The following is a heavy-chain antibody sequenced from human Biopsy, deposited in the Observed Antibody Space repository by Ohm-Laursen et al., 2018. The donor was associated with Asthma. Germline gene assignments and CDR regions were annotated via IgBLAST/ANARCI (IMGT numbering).Heavy chain of an antibody. D-gene: IGHD3-9*01. Sequence: SAKASCKASGYTFINYAIHWVLQAPGQRLEWMGWINAGNGNTKYSQKFQGRVTISRDTSASTAYMDLSSLRSEDTAVHYCARTYYDFLTGQVNDAFDMWGQGTMVTVSS. CDR2: INAGNGNT. J-gene: IGHJ3*02. CDR3: ARTYYDFLTGQVNDAFDM. CDR1: GYTFINYA. V-gene: IGHV1-3*01.